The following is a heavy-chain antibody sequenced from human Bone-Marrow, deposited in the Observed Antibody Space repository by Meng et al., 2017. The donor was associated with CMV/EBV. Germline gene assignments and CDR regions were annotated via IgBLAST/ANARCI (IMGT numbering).Heavy chain of an antibody. Sequence: WVRQAPGKGLEWIGYIYYSGSPYYSPSLKSRITISIDTSKNHFSLKLSSVSAADTAVYYCARLVTIFGVAHYWGQGILVTVSS. CDR2: IYYSGSP. D-gene: IGHD3-3*01. J-gene: IGHJ4*02. V-gene: IGHV4-31*02. CDR3: ARLVTIFGVAHY.